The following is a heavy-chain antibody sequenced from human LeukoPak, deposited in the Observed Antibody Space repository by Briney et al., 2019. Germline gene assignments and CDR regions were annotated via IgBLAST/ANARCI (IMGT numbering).Heavy chain of an antibody. CDR3: ARALRYGSGLYAFDI. D-gene: IGHD3-10*01. Sequence: PSETLSLTCTVSGGSISSGGYYWSWIRQPPGKGLEWIGYIYHSGSTYYNPSLKSRVTISVDRSKNQFSLKLSSVTAADTAVYYCARALRYGSGLYAFDIWGQGTMVTVSS. V-gene: IGHV4-30-2*01. J-gene: IGHJ3*02. CDR1: GGSISSGGYY. CDR2: IYHSGST.